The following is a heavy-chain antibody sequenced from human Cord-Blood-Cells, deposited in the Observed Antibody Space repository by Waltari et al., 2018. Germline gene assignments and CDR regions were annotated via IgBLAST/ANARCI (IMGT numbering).Heavy chain of an antibody. CDR1: GGTFSSYA. CDR2: IIPIFGTA. Sequence: QVQLVQSGAEVKKPGSSVKVSCKASGGTFSSYAISWVRQAPGKGLEWMGGIIPIFGTAKYAQKFQGRVTITADESTSTAYMELSSLRSEDTAVYYCARDRGDGYNHWYFDLWGRGTLVTVSS. D-gene: IGHD5-12*01. V-gene: IGHV1-69*01. J-gene: IGHJ2*01. CDR3: ARDRGDGYNHWYFDL.